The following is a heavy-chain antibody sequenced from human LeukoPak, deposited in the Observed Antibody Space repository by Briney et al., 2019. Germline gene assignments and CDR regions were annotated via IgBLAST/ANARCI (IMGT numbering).Heavy chain of an antibody. J-gene: IGHJ4*02. Sequence: SETLSLTCAVYGGSFSGYYWSWIRQPPGKGLEWIGYIYYSGSTNYNPSLKSRVTISVDTSKNQFSLKLSSVTAADTAVYYCAREGDYYDTWGQGTLVTVSS. D-gene: IGHD3-22*01. CDR2: IYYSGST. V-gene: IGHV4-59*01. CDR1: GGSFSGYY. CDR3: AREGDYYDT.